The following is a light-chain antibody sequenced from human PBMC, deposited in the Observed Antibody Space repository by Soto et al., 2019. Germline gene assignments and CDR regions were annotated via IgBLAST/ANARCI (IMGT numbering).Light chain of an antibody. V-gene: IGKV1-12*01. Sequence: DIPMTLSPSALSAPVGNRVTIPCRASQSISSWLAWYQQKPGKAPKLLIHTASTIQREVPSRFSVSGSGTDFTLTISSLQPEDFATYYCQEDYICPERFGLGARLEI. J-gene: IGKJ5*01. CDR2: TAS. CDR3: QEDYICPER. CDR1: QSISSW.